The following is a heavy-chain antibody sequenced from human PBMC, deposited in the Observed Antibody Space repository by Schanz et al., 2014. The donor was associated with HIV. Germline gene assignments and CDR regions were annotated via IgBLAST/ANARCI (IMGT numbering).Heavy chain of an antibody. CDR2: MNPSTGNS. Sequence: QVQLVQSGAEVKNPGASVKVSCKASGYTFSSYDIHWVRQASGLGLEWMGWMNPSTGNSGYAQMFQVRVTMTRDTSISTAYLEVDSLKSEDTAVYYCARVNKDIGGYYFDYWGQGTLVTVSS. CDR3: ARVNKDIGGYYFDY. V-gene: IGHV1-8*01. CDR1: GYTFSSYD. J-gene: IGHJ4*02. D-gene: IGHD2-15*01.